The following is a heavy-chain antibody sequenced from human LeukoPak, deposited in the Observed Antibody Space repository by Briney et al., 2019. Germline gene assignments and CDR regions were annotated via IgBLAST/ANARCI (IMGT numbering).Heavy chain of an antibody. V-gene: IGHV3-49*04. CDR2: IRSKDYGGTT. D-gene: IGHD6-19*01. J-gene: IGHJ4*02. CDR3: TREVVAVAVASDY. CDR1: GFTFGDYA. Sequence: GETLRLSCTASGFTFGDYAMSWVRQAPGKGLEWAGFIRSKDYGGTTEYAASVKGRFTISRDDSKSISYLQMNSLKTEDTGVYYCTREVVAVAVASDYWGQGTLVTVSS.